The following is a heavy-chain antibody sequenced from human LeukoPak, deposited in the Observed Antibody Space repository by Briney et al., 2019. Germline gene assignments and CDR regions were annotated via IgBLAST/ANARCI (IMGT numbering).Heavy chain of an antibody. Sequence: GGSLRLSCAASGFTFSSYGMHWVRQAPGKGLEWVAFIRYDGSNKYYADSVKGRFTISRDNSKNTLYLQMNSLRAEDTAVYYCARAYSSIRAYFDYWGQGTLVTVSS. V-gene: IGHV3-30*02. CDR3: ARAYSSIRAYFDY. D-gene: IGHD6-19*01. CDR1: GFTFSSYG. J-gene: IGHJ4*02. CDR2: IRYDGSNK.